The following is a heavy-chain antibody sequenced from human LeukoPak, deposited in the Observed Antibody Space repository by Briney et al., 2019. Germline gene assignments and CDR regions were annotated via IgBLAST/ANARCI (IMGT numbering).Heavy chain of an antibody. J-gene: IGHJ5*02. CDR3: ATIAAAGST. CDR2: ISYDGSNK. V-gene: IGHV3-30*03. Sequence: HPGGSLRLSCAASGFTFSSYGMHWVRQAPGKGLEWVAVISYDGSNKYYADSVKGRFTISRDNSKNTLYLQMNSLRAEDTAVYYCATIAAAGSTWGQGTLVTVSS. CDR1: GFTFSSYG. D-gene: IGHD6-13*01.